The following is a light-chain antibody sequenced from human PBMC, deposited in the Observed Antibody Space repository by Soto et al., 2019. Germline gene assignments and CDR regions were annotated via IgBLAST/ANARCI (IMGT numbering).Light chain of an antibody. CDR2: KNN. CDR1: NSNIEDNY. Sequence: QAVVTQPPSASGTPGQTVTISCSGSNSNIEDNYVYWYQQLPGMAPKLLIYKNNQRPSGVPDRFSGSRSGTSASLVISGLRSADEADYYCGARLNSLSRTWVFGGGTQLTVL. V-gene: IGLV1-47*01. CDR3: GARLNSLSRTWV. J-gene: IGLJ3*02.